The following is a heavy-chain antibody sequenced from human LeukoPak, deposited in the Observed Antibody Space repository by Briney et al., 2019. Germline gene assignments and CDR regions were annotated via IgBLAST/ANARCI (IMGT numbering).Heavy chain of an antibody. CDR3: SRWDILTGYFHFDY. J-gene: IGHJ4*02. CDR2: IYYGRRT. D-gene: IGHD3-9*01. CDR1: GGSISSGSYY. Sequence: SDTLSLTCSVSGGSISSGSYYWSWIRQPPGKGLEGIGYIYYGRRTNYNHSLKSRLTRSVETSKTQFPLKLSPVTAADTATYYCSRWDILTGYFHFDYWGQGTLVTVSS. V-gene: IGHV4-61*01.